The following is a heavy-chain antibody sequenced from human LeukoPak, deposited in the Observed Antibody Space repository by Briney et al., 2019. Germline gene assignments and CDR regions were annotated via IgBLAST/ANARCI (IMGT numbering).Heavy chain of an antibody. D-gene: IGHD4-17*01. Sequence: SETLSLTCTVSGGSISSYYWSWIRQPPGKGLEWIGYIYYSGSTNYNPSLKSRVAISVDTSKNQFSLKLSSVTAADTAVYYCARDGKSGYGDYVFDYYYMDVWGKGTTVTVSS. J-gene: IGHJ6*03. CDR3: ARDGKSGYGDYVFDYYYMDV. CDR1: GGSISSYY. V-gene: IGHV4-59*01. CDR2: IYYSGST.